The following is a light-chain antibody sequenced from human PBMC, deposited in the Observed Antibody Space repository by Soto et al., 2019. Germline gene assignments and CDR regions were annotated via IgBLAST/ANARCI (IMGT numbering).Light chain of an antibody. CDR3: QQYGSSGT. J-gene: IGKJ1*01. Sequence: EIVLTQSPGTLSLSPGERATLSCRASQSVSNNYLAWYQQKPGEAPRLLIYGASNRATGIPDRFSGSGSATDFPLTSSRLEPEYFAVYYCQQYGSSGTFGQGTKVEIK. V-gene: IGKV3-20*01. CDR1: QSVSNNY. CDR2: GAS.